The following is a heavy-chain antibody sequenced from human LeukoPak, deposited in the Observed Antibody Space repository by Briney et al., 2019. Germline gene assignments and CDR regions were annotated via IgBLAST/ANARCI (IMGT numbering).Heavy chain of an antibody. J-gene: IGHJ4*02. CDR2: IKHDGSDK. V-gene: IGHV3-7*04. CDR3: ARSQSLGY. Sequence: PGGSLRLSCAAYGFTFSSYWMSWVRQAPGKGLEWVANIKHDGSDKYYVDSVKGRFTISRDNAENSLYLQMNSLRAEDTAMYYCARSQSLGYWGQGTLVTVSS. CDR1: GFTFSSYW.